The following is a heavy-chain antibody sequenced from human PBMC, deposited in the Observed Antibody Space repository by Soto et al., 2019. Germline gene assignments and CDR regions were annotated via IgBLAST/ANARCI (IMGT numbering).Heavy chain of an antibody. CDR1: GFVFTNYG. J-gene: IGHJ4*02. CDR2: ISNDGSKK. V-gene: IGHV3-30*03. CDR3: ARDVAMPSGLGLGY. D-gene: IGHD6-19*01. Sequence: GGSLRLSCAASGFVFTNYGMHWVRQAPGKGLEWVAFISNDGSKKYYADSVKGRFTISRDNSENTVYLQMTSLRPDDTAVFYCARDVAMPSGLGLGYWGQGTLVTVSS.